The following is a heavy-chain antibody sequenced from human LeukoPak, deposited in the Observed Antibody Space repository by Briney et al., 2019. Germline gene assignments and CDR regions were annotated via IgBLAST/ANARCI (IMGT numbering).Heavy chain of an antibody. Sequence: PSETLSLTCTVSGGSISSSSYYWGWIRQPPGKGLEWIGSIYYSGSTYYNPSLKSRVTISVDTSKNQFSLKLSSVTAADTAVYYCARRGHDYGDYYFDYWGQGTLVTVSS. V-gene: IGHV4-39*01. CDR3: ARRGHDYGDYYFDY. CDR2: IYYSGST. CDR1: GGSISSSSYY. J-gene: IGHJ4*02. D-gene: IGHD4-17*01.